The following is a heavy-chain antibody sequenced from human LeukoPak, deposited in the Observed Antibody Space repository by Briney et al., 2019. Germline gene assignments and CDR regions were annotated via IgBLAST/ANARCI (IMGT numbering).Heavy chain of an antibody. Sequence: GGSLRLSCAASGFTFSSYWMHWVRQAPGKGLVWVSAISASGGSTYYADSVKGRFSISRDNSKNTLYLQMNSLRAEDTAVYYCVRVTHSSYSYGYGHGDYWGQGTLVTVSS. D-gene: IGHD5-18*01. CDR2: ISASGGST. J-gene: IGHJ4*02. V-gene: IGHV3-23*01. CDR1: GFTFSSYW. CDR3: VRVTHSSYSYGYGHGDY.